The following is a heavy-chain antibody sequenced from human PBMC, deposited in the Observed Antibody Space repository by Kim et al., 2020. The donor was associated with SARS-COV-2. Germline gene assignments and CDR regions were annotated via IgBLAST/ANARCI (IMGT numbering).Heavy chain of an antibody. D-gene: IGHD3-22*01. V-gene: IGHV1-58*01. CDR3: AAGPIIYDSSGSRGDY. J-gene: IGHJ4*02. Sequence: SVKVSCKASGFTFTSSAVQWVRQARGQRLEWIGWIVVGSGNTNYAQKFQERVTITRDMSTSTAYMELSSLRSEDTAVYYCAAGPIIYDSSGSRGDYWGQGTLVTVSS. CDR1: GFTFTSSA. CDR2: IVVGSGNT.